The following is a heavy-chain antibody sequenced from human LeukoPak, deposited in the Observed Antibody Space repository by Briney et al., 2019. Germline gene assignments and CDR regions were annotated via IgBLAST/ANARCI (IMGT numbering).Heavy chain of an antibody. D-gene: IGHD3-22*01. J-gene: IGHJ4*02. V-gene: IGHV4-34*01. CDR3: ARTDDSSGYYPFDY. CDR1: GGSFSGYY. CDR2: INHSGST. Sequence: SETLSLTCAVYGGSFSGYYWSWIRQPPGNGLEWIGEINHSGSTNYNPSLKSRVTISVDTSKNQFSLKLSSVTAADTAVYYCARTDDSSGYYPFDYWGQGTLVTVSS.